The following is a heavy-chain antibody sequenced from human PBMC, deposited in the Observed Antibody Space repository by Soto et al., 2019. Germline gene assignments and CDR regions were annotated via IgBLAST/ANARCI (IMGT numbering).Heavy chain of an antibody. CDR2: ILNDASGH. V-gene: IGHV3-33*01. D-gene: IGHD4-17*01. J-gene: IGHJ4*02. Sequence: QVQLVESGGGVVQPGTSLRLSCAASGFTFSRHGMHWVRQTPGKGLEWLAVILNDASGHWYADSVKGRFTISRDNFDNTLYLQMNGLRLEDTAMYYCARNDDYPDNGFDYWGQGPLVTVSS. CDR1: GFTFSRHG. CDR3: ARNDDYPDNGFDY.